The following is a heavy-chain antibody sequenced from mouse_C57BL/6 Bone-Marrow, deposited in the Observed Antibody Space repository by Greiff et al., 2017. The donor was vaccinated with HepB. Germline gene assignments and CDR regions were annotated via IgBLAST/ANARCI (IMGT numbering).Heavy chain of an antibody. CDR3: VSPLRRGWGHYAMDY. V-gene: IGHV10-3*01. D-gene: IGHD1-2*01. CDR2: IRSKSSNYAT. J-gene: IGHJ4*01. CDR1: GFTFNTYA. Sequence: EVQLVESGGGLVQPKGSLKLSCAASGFTFNTYAMHWVRQAPGKGLEWVARIRSKSSNYATYYADSVKDRFTISRDDSQSMLYLQMNNLKTEDTAMYYCVSPLRRGWGHYAMDYWGQGTSVTVSS.